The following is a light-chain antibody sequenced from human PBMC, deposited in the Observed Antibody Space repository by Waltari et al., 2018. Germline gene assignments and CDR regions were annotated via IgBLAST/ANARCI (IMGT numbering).Light chain of an antibody. J-gene: IGKJ1*01. CDR2: GAS. V-gene: IGKV3-20*01. CDR3: QQYGTSPKT. Sequence: EIVLTQSPGTLSLSPGERATLSCRASQSVDRSYLAWYQQNPGQAPRLLIYGASSRATGIPDRFSGSGSGTDFTLTISRLEPEDFAVYYCQQYGTSPKTFGQGTKVEIK. CDR1: QSVDRSY.